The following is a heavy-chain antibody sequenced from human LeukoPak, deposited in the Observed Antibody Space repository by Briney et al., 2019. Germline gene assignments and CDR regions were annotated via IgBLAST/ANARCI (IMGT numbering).Heavy chain of an antibody. CDR2: IYYSGST. D-gene: IGHD3-22*01. CDR1: GGSISSYY. V-gene: IGHV4-59*08. J-gene: IGHJ3*02. Sequence: PSETLSLTCTVSGGSISSYYWSWIRQPPGKGLEWIGYIYYSGSTNYNPSLKSRVTISVDTSKNQFSLKLSSVTAADTAVYYCARLPYYYDSSGYGAFDIWGQGTMVTVSS. CDR3: ARLPYYYDSSGYGAFDI.